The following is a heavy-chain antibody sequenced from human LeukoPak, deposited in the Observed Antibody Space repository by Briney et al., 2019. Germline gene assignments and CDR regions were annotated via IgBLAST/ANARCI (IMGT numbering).Heavy chain of an antibody. CDR1: VFTFSSYA. V-gene: IGHV3-30-3*01. J-gene: IGHJ4*02. D-gene: IGHD5-18*01. CDR3: ARSLYSYGYGPFDY. CDR2: ISYEGSNK. Sequence: EGSLRLSSAASVFTFSSYAMHGGRQAPAKGLERGAVISYEGSNKYYADPVKGRFTLSRDNSKNTLYLQMSSLRAEDTAVYYCARSLYSYGYGPFDYWGQGTLLTVS.